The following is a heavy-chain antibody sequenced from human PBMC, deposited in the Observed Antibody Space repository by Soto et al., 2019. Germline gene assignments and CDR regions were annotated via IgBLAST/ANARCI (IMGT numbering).Heavy chain of an antibody. CDR2: IYPSDSQT. V-gene: IGHV5-51*01. CDR3: ARHGFYGDYSSNYFDP. D-gene: IGHD4-17*01. Sequence: PGECLTIAGTCSGYSFSHWWIAWVRQMPGKGLEYMGIIYPSDSQTRYSPSFQGQVTISADKSISTAYLQWSSLKASDTAIYYCARHGFYGDYSSNYFDPWGQGTLVTVSS. CDR1: GYSFSHWW. J-gene: IGHJ5*02.